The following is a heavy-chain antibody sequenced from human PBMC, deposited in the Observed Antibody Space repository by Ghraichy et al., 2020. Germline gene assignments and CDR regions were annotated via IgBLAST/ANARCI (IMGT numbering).Heavy chain of an antibody. CDR3: ASGLGRVEES. V-gene: IGHV3-74*01. CDR2: INGDGSGT. Sequence: ESLNISCEASGFTFSSYWMHWVRQAPGKGLVWVSRINGDGSGTDYADSVKGRFTISRDNAKNTLYLQMKSLRAEDTAVYYCASGLGRVEESWGQGTLVSVSS. J-gene: IGHJ5*02. D-gene: IGHD3-16*01. CDR1: GFTFSSYW.